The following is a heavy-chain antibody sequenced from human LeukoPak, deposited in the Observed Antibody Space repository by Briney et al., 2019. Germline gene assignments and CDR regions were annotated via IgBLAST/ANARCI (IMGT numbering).Heavy chain of an antibody. CDR3: AELGITMIGGV. J-gene: IGHJ6*04. CDR1: GLTIRSYS. D-gene: IGHD3-10*02. V-gene: IGHV3-48*04. CDR2: ISSSSSTI. Sequence: PGWSLTLSCPASGLTIRSYSMNWVGQAPGKGLQWVSYISSSSSTIHYADSVKGRFTISRDNAKNSLYLQMNSLRAEDTAVYYCAELGITMIGGVWGKGTTVTISS.